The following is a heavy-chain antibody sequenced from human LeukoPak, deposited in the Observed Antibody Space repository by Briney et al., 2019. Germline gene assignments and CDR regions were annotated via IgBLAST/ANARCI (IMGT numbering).Heavy chain of an antibody. V-gene: IGHV1-46*01. J-gene: IGHJ5*02. CDR1: GYTFATYG. CDR3: ARDRDSSWYLWFDP. Sequence: ASVKVSCKASGYTFATYGISWVRQAPGQGLEWMGIINPSGDFRSYAQKFKGRVTVTRDMSTRTVYMELSDLRPDDTAVYYCARDRDSSWYLWFDPWGQGTLVTVSS. D-gene: IGHD6-13*01. CDR2: INPSGDFR.